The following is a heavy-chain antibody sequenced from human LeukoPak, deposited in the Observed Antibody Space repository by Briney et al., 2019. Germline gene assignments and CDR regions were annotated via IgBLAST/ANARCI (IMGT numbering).Heavy chain of an antibody. CDR3: AREVGLHCSSTSCQYYYYYGMDV. V-gene: IGHV1-69*04. Sequence: SVKVSCKTSGGTFSSYAISWVRQAPGQGLEWMGRIIPILGIANYAQKFQGRVTITADKSTSTAYMELSSLRSEDTAVYYCAREVGLHCSSTSCQYYYYYGMDVWGQGTTVTVSS. D-gene: IGHD2-2*01. CDR1: GGTFSSYA. J-gene: IGHJ6*02. CDR2: IIPILGIA.